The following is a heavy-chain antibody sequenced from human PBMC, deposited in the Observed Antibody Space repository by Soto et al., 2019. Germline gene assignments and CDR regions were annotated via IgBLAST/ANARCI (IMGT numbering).Heavy chain of an antibody. CDR3: TRGYSSGWPTYYYYGMDV. CDR2: IRSKANSYAT. J-gene: IGHJ6*02. CDR1: GFTFSGSA. V-gene: IGHV3-73*01. Sequence: PGGSLRLSCAASGFTFSGSAMHWVRQASGKGLEWVGRIRSKANSYATAYAASVKGRFTISRDDSKNTAYLQMNSLKTEDTAVYYCTRGYSSGWPTYYYYGMDVWGQGTTVTVS. D-gene: IGHD6-19*01.